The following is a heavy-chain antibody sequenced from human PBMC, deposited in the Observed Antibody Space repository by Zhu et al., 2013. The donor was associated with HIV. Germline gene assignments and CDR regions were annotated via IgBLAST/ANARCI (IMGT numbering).Heavy chain of an antibody. J-gene: IGHJ4*02. Sequence: VQLVQSGAEVKTPGASVKVSCRASGYTFTNYGISWVRQAPGQGLEWMGWINIYSGNTYYVQNLQGRVTITADESASTAYMKLSSLRSEDTAVYYCARDRGGAWQQLVDWGQGTLVTVSS. V-gene: IGHV1-18*01. CDR2: INIYSGNT. D-gene: IGHD6-13*01. CDR1: GYTFTNYG. CDR3: ARDRGGAWQQLVD.